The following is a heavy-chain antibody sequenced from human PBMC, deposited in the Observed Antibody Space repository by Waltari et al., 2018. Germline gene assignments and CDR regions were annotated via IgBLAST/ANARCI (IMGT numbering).Heavy chain of an antibody. CDR1: GFTFSLHG. CDR3: IKGGTSFDW. D-gene: IGHD1-26*01. CDR2: IRNDGGNA. Sequence: QVQVVDSGGGVVQPGGSRRLSCAASGFTFSLHGMQWVRQAPGKGLEWVAFIRNDGGNAYYADSAKGRFTISRDNSKNMVYLQMNSLRPEDTAMYFCIKGGTSFDWWGQGTLVTVSS. J-gene: IGHJ4*02. V-gene: IGHV3-30*02.